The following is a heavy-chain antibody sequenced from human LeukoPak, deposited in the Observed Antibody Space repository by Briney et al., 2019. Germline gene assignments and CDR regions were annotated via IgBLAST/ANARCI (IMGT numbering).Heavy chain of an antibody. CDR2: IYYSGST. CDR1: GGSISSSSYY. V-gene: IGHV4-39*07. Sequence: SETLSLTCTVSGGSISSSSYYWGWIRQPPGKGLEWIGSIYYSGSTYYNPSLKSRVTISVDTSKNQFSLKLSSVTAADTAVYYCARFLDYYGMDVWGQGTTVTVSS. J-gene: IGHJ6*02. CDR3: ARFLDYYGMDV.